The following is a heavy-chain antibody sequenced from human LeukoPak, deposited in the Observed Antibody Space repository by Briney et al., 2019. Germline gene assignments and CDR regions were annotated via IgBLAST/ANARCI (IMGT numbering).Heavy chain of an antibody. D-gene: IGHD2-15*01. CDR1: GFTFSDYW. CDR2: VNSDETTT. V-gene: IGHV3-74*01. J-gene: IGHJ6*04. Sequence: GGSLRLSCAASGFTFSDYWMHWVRQAPGKGLVWVSHVNSDETTTNYADSVKGRFTISRDNAKNTLFLQMNSLRAEDTAVYYCVRYCSHISCQPYSMDVWGKGTTVTVSS. CDR3: VRYCSHISCQPYSMDV.